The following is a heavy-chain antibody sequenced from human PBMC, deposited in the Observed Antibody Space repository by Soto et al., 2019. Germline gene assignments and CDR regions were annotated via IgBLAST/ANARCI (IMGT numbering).Heavy chain of an antibody. J-gene: IGHJ3*02. V-gene: IGHV1-69*12. CDR2: IIPIFGTA. D-gene: IGHD3-22*01. CDR1: GGTFSSYA. CDR3: ARPPTMIVNDAFDI. Sequence: QVQLVQSGAEVKKPGSSVKVSCKASGGTFSSYAISWVRQAPGQGLEWMGGIIPIFGTANYAQKFQGRVTITADESTSTAYMELRSLRSKDTAVYYCARPPTMIVNDAFDIWGQGTMVTVSS.